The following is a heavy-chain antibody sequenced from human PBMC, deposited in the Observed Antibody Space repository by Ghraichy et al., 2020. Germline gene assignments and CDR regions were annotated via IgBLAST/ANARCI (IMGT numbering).Heavy chain of an antibody. D-gene: IGHD6-13*01. Sequence: ASVKVSCKASGYTFTSYDINWVRQATGQGLEWMGWMNPNSGNTGYAQKFQGRVTMTRNTSISTAYMELSSLRSEDTAVYYCARGRYSSSWYSDVNWYFDLWGRGTLVTVYS. J-gene: IGHJ2*01. CDR3: ARGRYSSSWYSDVNWYFDL. V-gene: IGHV1-8*01. CDR1: GYTFTSYD. CDR2: MNPNSGNT.